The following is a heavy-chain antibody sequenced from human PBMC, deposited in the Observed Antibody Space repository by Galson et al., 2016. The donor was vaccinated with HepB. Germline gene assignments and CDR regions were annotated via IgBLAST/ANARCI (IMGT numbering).Heavy chain of an antibody. D-gene: IGHD3-16*01. J-gene: IGHJ6*02. Sequence: SLRLSCAASGFAFGSHWMHWVRQVPGKGLEWVSSISSSSDYIYYSDSVRGRVTISRDNARNSLYLRMDSLRAEDTAVYFCSRGGGMYYSMDVWGQGTAVTV. CDR2: ISSSSDYI. CDR1: GFAFGSHW. CDR3: SRGGGMYYSMDV. V-gene: IGHV3-21*01.